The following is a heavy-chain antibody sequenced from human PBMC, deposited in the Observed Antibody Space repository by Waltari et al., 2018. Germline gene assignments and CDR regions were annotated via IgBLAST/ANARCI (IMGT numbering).Heavy chain of an antibody. CDR3: ARLLGTAVFDY. J-gene: IGHJ4*02. V-gene: IGHV5-51*01. Sequence: EVQLVQSGAEVKKPGESLKISCKGSGYRITSYWIGWVRQMHGKGLEWMGVIYPGASDARYSPSFQGQVTISADKSINTAYLQWSSLKASDTAMYYCARLLGTAVFDYWGQGTLVTVSS. CDR1: GYRITSYW. D-gene: IGHD6-13*01. CDR2: IYPGASDA.